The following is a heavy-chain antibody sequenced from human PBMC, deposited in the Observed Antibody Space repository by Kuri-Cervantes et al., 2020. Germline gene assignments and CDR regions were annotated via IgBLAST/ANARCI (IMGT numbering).Heavy chain of an antibody. CDR2: INPNSGNT. D-gene: IGHD1-26*01. Sequence: ASVKVSCKASGYIFTDYYMHWVRQAPGQELGWMGRINPNSGNTGYAQKFQGRVTMTRNTSISTAYMELSSLRSEDTAVYYCARDRVPVRSGSYSDAFDIWGQGTMVTVSS. CDR1: GYIFTDYY. J-gene: IGHJ3*02. CDR3: ARDRVPVRSGSYSDAFDI. V-gene: IGHV1/OR15-1*04.